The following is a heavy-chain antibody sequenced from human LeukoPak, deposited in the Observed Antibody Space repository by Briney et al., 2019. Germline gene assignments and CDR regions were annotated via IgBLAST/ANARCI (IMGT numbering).Heavy chain of an antibody. V-gene: IGHV4-34*01. Sequence: SETLSLTCAVYGGSFSGYYWSWIRQPPGKGLEWIGEINHSGSTNYNPSLKSRVTISVDTSKNQFSLKLSSVTAADTAVYYCARGVRGGAPAATLPFDYWGQGTLVTVSS. CDR3: ARGVRGGAPAATLPFDY. J-gene: IGHJ4*02. D-gene: IGHD2-15*01. CDR1: GGSFSGYY. CDR2: INHSGST.